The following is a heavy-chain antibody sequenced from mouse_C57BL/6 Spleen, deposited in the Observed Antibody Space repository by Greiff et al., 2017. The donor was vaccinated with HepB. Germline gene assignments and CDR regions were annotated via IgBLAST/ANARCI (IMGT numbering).Heavy chain of an antibody. Sequence: QVQLQQPGAELVRPGSSVKLSCKASGYTFTSYWMHWVKQRPIQGLEWIGNIDPSDSETHYNQKFKDKATLTVDKSSSTAYMQLSSLTSEDSAVYYCARGLNYGSSFPFAYWGQGTLVTVSA. D-gene: IGHD1-1*01. J-gene: IGHJ3*01. CDR2: IDPSDSET. V-gene: IGHV1-52*01. CDR1: GYTFTSYW. CDR3: ARGLNYGSSFPFAY.